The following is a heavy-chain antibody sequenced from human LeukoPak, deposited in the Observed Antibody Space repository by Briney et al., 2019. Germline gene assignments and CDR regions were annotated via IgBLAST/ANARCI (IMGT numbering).Heavy chain of an antibody. Sequence: ASVKVSCKASGGTFSSYAISWVRQAPGQGLEWMGWMNPSSGNTGYAQKFQGRVTMTRNTSISTAYMELSSLRSEDTAVYYCARDRSGYSSGWYVHYWGYYGMDVWGQGTTVTVSS. CDR1: GGTFSSYA. V-gene: IGHV1-8*02. CDR2: MNPSSGNT. J-gene: IGHJ6*02. D-gene: IGHD6-19*01. CDR3: ARDRSGYSSGWYVHYWGYYGMDV.